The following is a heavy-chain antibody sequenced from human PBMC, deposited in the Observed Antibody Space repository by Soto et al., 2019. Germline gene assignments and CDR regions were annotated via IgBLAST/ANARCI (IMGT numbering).Heavy chain of an antibody. D-gene: IGHD2-2*01. CDR1: GYTFTNFG. CDR3: ARADIVLLAAANAFDY. Sequence: ASVKVSCRASGYTFTNFGISWVRQAPGQGLEWMGWISGYNGQTHYAQQLQGRVTMTTDTSTNTAYMELRSLRSDDTAVYYCARADIVLLAAANAFDYWAQGTQVTVSS. V-gene: IGHV1-18*01. J-gene: IGHJ4*02. CDR2: ISGYNGQT.